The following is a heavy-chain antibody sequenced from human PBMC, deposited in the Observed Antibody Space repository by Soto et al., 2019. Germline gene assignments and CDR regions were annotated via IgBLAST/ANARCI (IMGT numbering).Heavy chain of an antibody. D-gene: IGHD3-3*01. CDR1: GASISSAAYY. CDR3: ARGLSPLWSTYRCSYFAS. CDR2: ISYSGTT. J-gene: IGHJ4*02. V-gene: IGHV4-31*03. Sequence: SETLALTCTVSGASISSAAYYWHWIRQRPGEGLEWIGFISYSGTTYHSPSLKSRLLPSVDTSKNQFSLELSFVTDADTAVYYCARGLSPLWSTYRCSYFASSGQRSLVIGS.